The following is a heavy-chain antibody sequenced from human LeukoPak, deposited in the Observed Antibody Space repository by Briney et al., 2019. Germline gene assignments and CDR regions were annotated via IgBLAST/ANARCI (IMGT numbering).Heavy chain of an antibody. D-gene: IGHD2-15*01. J-gene: IGHJ6*02. CDR2: IYYSGST. Sequence: KPSETLSLTCTVSGGSISSSSYYWGWIRQPPGKGLEWIGSIYYSGSTYYNPSLKSRVTISVDTSKNQFSLKLSFVTAADTAVYYCATSKFYCSGGSCYAGYYYYGMDVWGQGTTVTVSS. CDR1: GGSISSSSYY. V-gene: IGHV4-39*01. CDR3: ATSKFYCSGGSCYAGYYYYGMDV.